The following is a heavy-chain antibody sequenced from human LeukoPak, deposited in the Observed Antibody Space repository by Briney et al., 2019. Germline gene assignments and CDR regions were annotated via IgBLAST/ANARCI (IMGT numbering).Heavy chain of an antibody. J-gene: IGHJ5*02. CDR1: GGSFSGYY. CDR3: ARSYSSGWPYNWFDP. V-gene: IGHV4-34*01. Sequence: PSETLSLTCAVYGGSFSGYYWSWIRQPPGKGLEWIGEINHSGSTNYNPSLKSRVTISVDTSKNQFSLKLSSVTAADTAVYYCARSYSSGWPYNWFDPWGQGTLVTVSS. CDR2: INHSGST. D-gene: IGHD6-19*01.